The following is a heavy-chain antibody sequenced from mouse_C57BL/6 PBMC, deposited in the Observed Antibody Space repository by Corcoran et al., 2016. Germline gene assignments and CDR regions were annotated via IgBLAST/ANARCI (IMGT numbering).Heavy chain of an antibody. CDR2: INTYSGVP. D-gene: IGHD2-2*01. V-gene: IGHV9-3*01. CDR1: GYTFTTYG. J-gene: IGHJ2*01. CDR3: ARNGYLYYLDY. Sequence: QIQLVQSGPELKKPGETVKISCKASGYTFTTYGMSWVKQAPGKGLKWMGWINTYSGVPTYADDFKGRCAFSLETSASTAYLQINNLKNEDTATYFWARNGYLYYLDYWGQGTTLTVSS.